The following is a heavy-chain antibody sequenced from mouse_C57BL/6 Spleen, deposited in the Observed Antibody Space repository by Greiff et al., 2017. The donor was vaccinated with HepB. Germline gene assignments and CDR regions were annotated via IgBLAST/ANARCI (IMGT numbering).Heavy chain of an antibody. CDR1: GFSLTSYG. CDR3: ASSYYDYEFAY. CDR2: IWSGGST. D-gene: IGHD2-4*01. Sequence: QVQLQQSGPGLVQPSQSLSITCTVSGFSLTSYGVHWVRQSPGKGLEWLGLIWSGGSTDYNAAFISKLSISKDNSKIQVFCKMNSLQADDTAIYYCASSYYDYEFAYWGQGTLVTVSA. V-gene: IGHV2-2*01. J-gene: IGHJ3*01.